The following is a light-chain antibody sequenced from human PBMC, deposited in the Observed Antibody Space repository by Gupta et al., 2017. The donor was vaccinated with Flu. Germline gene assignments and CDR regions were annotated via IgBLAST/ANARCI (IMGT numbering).Light chain of an antibody. Sequence: QAVLTQPSSLSASPGASARLTCTLRSGINVDTSRIYWYQQKPGSPPQFLLRYKSDSDQQQGFGVPSRFSGSKDASANAGILLISGLRSEDEADYYCVIWHSSAYVFGAGTKVTVL. CDR3: VIWHSSAYV. CDR1: SGINVDTSR. J-gene: IGLJ1*01. V-gene: IGLV5-45*02. CDR2: YKSDSDQ.